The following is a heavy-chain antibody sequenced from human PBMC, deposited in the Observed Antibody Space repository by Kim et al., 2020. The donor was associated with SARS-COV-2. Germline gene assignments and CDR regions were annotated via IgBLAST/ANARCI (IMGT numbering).Heavy chain of an antibody. J-gene: IGHJ6*02. Sequence: KGRFTITRDNSKNSLYLQMNSLRTEDTALYYCAKDLIAARLRYYYYGMDVWGQGTTVTVSS. D-gene: IGHD6-6*01. V-gene: IGHV3-43*01. CDR3: AKDLIAARLRYYYYGMDV.